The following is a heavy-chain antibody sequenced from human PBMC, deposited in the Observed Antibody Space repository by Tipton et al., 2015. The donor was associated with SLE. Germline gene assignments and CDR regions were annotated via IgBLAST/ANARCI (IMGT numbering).Heavy chain of an antibody. CDR1: GGSFSGYY. V-gene: IGHV4-34*01. CDR3: ARGRGSSSSGHY. Sequence: LRLSCAVYGGSFSGYYWSWIRQPPGKGLEWIGEISHSGSTKYKPSLKSRVTISVDTSKNQFSLKLSSVTAADTAVYYCARGRGSSSSGHYWGQGTLVTVSS. D-gene: IGHD6-6*01. CDR2: ISHSGST. J-gene: IGHJ4*02.